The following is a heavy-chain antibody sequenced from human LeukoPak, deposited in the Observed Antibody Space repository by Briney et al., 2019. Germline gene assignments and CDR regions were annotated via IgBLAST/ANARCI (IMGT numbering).Heavy chain of an antibody. Sequence: SETLSLTCSVYGGSFSGYYWSWIRQPPGKGLEWIGEINHSGGTNYNPSLKSRVTISVDTSKNQFSLKLSSVTAADTAVYYCARAATMIVVARFDPWGQGTLVTVSS. J-gene: IGHJ5*02. CDR3: ARAATMIVVARFDP. CDR1: GGSFSGYY. V-gene: IGHV4-34*01. D-gene: IGHD3-22*01. CDR2: INHSGGT.